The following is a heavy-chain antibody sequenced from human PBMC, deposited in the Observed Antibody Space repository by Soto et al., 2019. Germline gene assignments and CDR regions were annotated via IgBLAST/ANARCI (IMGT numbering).Heavy chain of an antibody. Sequence: QVQLVQSGAEGKKPGSSVKVSCKASGGTFSSYAISWVRQAHGQGLEWMGGIIPIFGTANYAQKFQGRVSITADESTSTAYMELSILRSEHTAVYYCATKEYSSGCTLDAFDIWGQGTMVTVSS. CDR3: ATKEYSSGCTLDAFDI. CDR1: GGTFSSYA. J-gene: IGHJ3*02. D-gene: IGHD6-19*01. CDR2: IIPIFGTA. V-gene: IGHV1-69*01.